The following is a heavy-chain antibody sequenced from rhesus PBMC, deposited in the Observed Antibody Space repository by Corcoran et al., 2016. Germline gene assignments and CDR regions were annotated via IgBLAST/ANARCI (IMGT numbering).Heavy chain of an antibody. CDR3: AKGLY. Sequence: EVQLVETGGGLVQPGGSLKLFCAASGFTFCSYGLSWVRPAPGKGLEWVSAINSGGGSTYYADSVKGRFTISRDNSKNTLSLQMNSLRAEDTAVYYCAKGLYWGQGVLVTVSS. V-gene: IGHV3S5*01. CDR1: GFTFCSYG. J-gene: IGHJ4*01. CDR2: INSGGGST.